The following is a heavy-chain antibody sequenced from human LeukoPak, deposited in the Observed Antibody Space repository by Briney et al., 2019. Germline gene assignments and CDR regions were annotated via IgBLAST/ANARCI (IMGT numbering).Heavy chain of an antibody. J-gene: IGHJ4*02. CDR3: AKDYPLDY. V-gene: IGHV3-23*01. Sequence: GGSLRLSCAASGFTFSSYTIHWVRQAPGKGLEWVSAISGSGDSTYYADSVRGRLTISRDNSKNTLYLQMNSLRGEDTAVYYCAKDYPLDYWGQGTLVTVSS. CDR1: GFTFSSYT. CDR2: ISGSGDST.